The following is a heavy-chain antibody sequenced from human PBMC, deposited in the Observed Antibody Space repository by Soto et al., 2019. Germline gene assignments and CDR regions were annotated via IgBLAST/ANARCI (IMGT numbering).Heavy chain of an antibody. V-gene: IGHV2-5*01. D-gene: IGHD3-16*01. Sequence: QITLKESGPTLVEPTQTLTLTCTYSGFPLRTNGVGVGWIRQPPGKALEWLGIIYWNDDKRYSPSLKNRFTLTRDFSKSQVVLTMTNMDPGDTATCYCGRTWGLPFDYWGQGTLVIVSS. CDR1: GFPLRTNGVG. CDR2: IYWNDDK. CDR3: GRTWGLPFDY. J-gene: IGHJ4*02.